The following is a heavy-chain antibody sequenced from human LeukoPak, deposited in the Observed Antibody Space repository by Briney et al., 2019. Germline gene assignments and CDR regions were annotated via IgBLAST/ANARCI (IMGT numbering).Heavy chain of an antibody. CDR3: AKDMGEQWLGHDAFDI. CDR2: ISWNSGSI. D-gene: IGHD6-19*01. V-gene: IGHV3-9*01. CDR1: GFTFDDYA. J-gene: IGHJ3*02. Sequence: PGRSLRLSCAASGFTFDDYAMHWVRQAPGKGLEWVSGISWNSGSIGYADSVKGRFTISRDNAKNSLYLQMNSLRAEDTALYYCAKDMGEQWLGHDAFDIWGQGTMVTVSS.